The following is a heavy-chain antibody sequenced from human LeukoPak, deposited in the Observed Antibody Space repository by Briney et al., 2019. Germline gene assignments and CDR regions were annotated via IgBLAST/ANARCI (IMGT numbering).Heavy chain of an antibody. CDR3: ARGPLSGTGNYYPGDS. J-gene: IGHJ4*02. CDR2: INTDGTIT. D-gene: IGHD3-10*01. Sequence: GGSLRLSCAASGFTFSNYWMHWARQAPGKGLVWVSRINTDGTITNYADSVEGRFTVSRDNAKNMLYLQMNSLRAEDSAVYYCARGPLSGTGNYYPGDSWGQGTLVTVSS. V-gene: IGHV3-74*01. CDR1: GFTFSNYW.